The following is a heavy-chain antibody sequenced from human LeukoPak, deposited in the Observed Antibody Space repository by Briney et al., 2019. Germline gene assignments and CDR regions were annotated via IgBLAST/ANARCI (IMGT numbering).Heavy chain of an antibody. V-gene: IGHV3-30*04. D-gene: IGHD3-10*01. CDR2: ISYDGSNK. J-gene: IGHJ4*02. CDR3: ARDGGVGELNFDY. CDR1: GFTFGSYA. Sequence: GGSLRLSCEASGFTFGSYAMHWVRQAPGKGLEWVAVISYDGSNKYYADSVKGRFTISRDNSKNTLYLQMNSLRAEDTAVYYCARDGGVGELNFDYWGQGTLVTVSS.